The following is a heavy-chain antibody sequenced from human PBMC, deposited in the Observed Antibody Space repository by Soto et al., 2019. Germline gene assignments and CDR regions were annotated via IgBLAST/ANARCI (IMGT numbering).Heavy chain of an antibody. V-gene: IGHV1-46*03. CDR3: TRDSNYDILTGYTYFDY. Sequence: GASVKVSCKTSGYTFSTYFRHWVRRAPGQGLEWMGVINPITGATSYSQKFQARVTMTRDTSTETVDMELTSLTSEDTAVYYCTRDSNYDILTGYTYFDYWGQGTLVTVSS. J-gene: IGHJ4*02. D-gene: IGHD3-9*01. CDR1: GYTFSTYF. CDR2: INPITGAT.